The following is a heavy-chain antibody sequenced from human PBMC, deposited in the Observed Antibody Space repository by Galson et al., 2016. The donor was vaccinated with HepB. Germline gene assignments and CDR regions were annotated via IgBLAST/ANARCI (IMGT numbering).Heavy chain of an antibody. D-gene: IGHD2-21*02. CDR2: ISNDGSKN. CDR3: ASSWVEDCGGDCYWMGGFDY. Sequence: SLRLSCAASGFVFRSYDMNWVRQAPGKGLEWVAIISNDGSKNYYTDSVKGRFTLSRDNSEKTLYLEMNSLRAEDTAVYYCASSWVEDCGGDCYWMGGFDYWGQGTLVTVSS. V-gene: IGHV3-30-3*01. CDR1: GFVFRSYD. J-gene: IGHJ4*02.